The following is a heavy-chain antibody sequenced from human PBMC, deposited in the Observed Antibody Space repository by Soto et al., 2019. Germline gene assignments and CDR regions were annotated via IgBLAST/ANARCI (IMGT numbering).Heavy chain of an antibody. CDR2: FDPEDGET. CDR1: GYTLTDLS. CDR3: ATDSPRIRFLEWLRPLFDY. J-gene: IGHJ4*02. Sequence: ASVTVSCKVSGYTLTDLSMHWVRQAPGKGLEWMGGFDPEDGETIYAQKFQGRVTMTEDTSTDTAYMELSSLRSEDTAVYYCATDSPRIRFLEWLRPLFDYWGQGTLVTVSS. V-gene: IGHV1-24*01. D-gene: IGHD3-3*01.